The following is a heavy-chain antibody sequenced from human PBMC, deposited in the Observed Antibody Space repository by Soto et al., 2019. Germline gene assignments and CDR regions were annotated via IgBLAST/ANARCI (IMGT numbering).Heavy chain of an antibody. CDR2: ISSSSSYI. J-gene: IGHJ4*02. CDR1: GFTFSSYS. V-gene: IGHV3-21*01. D-gene: IGHD2-2*01. Sequence: EVQLVESGGGLVKPGGSLRLSCAASGFTFSSYSMNWVRQAPGKGLEWVSSISSSSSYIYYADSVKGLFTISRDNAKNSLYLQMNSVGAEDTAVYYCARVEDIVVVPDAPSFDYWGQGTLVTVSS. CDR3: ARVEDIVVVPDAPSFDY.